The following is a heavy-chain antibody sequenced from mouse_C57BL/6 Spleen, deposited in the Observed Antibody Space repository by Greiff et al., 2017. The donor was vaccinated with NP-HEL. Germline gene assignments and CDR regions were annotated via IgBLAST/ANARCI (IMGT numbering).Heavy chain of an antibody. CDR1: GYAFSSSW. J-gene: IGHJ4*01. Sequence: QVQLQQSGPELVKPGASVKISCKASGYAFSSSWMNWVKQRPGKGLEWIGRIYPGDGDTNYNGKFKGKATLTSDKSSSTAYMQLSSLTSEDSAVYFCARLTTGRAMDYWGQGTSVTVSS. V-gene: IGHV1-82*01. CDR2: IYPGDGDT. CDR3: ARLTTGRAMDY. D-gene: IGHD2-12*01.